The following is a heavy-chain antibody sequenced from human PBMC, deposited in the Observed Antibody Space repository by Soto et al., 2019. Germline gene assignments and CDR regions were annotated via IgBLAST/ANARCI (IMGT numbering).Heavy chain of an antibody. D-gene: IGHD3-22*01. V-gene: IGHV3-53*01. CDR2: IFSGDNT. Sequence: EVQLVESGGGLIQPGGSLRLSCAASGFTVSGNYITWVRQAPGKGLEWVSVIFSGDNTYYSDSVKGRFTISRDNSKNTVYLQMNRLRGDDTAVYFCARALRLGDQSDSVGFYYMPLAYWGQGALVIVSS. CDR1: GFTVSGNY. CDR3: ARALRLGDQSDSVGFYYMPLAY. J-gene: IGHJ4*02.